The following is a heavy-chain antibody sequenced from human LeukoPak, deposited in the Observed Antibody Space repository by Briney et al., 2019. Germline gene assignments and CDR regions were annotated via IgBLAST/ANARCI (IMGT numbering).Heavy chain of an antibody. CDR3: ARRLYGDYYFDY. CDR1: GVSISSYF. V-gene: IGHV4-59*12. J-gene: IGHJ4*02. Sequence: SETLSLTCTVSGVSISSYFWSWIRQPPGKGLEWIGYIYYTGSTNYSPSLKSRVTISIDTSKNQFSLKLSSVTAADTAVYYCARRLYGDYYFDYWGQGILVTVSS. D-gene: IGHD4-17*01. CDR2: IYYTGST.